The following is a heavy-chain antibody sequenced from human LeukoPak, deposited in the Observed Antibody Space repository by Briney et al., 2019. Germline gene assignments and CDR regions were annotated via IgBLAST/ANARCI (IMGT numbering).Heavy chain of an antibody. CDR1: GGTFSSYA. CDR2: IIPIFGTA. V-gene: IGHV1-69*05. D-gene: IGHD6-19*01. CDR3: ARGLYSSGWLYYYYYYMDV. J-gene: IGHJ6*03. Sequence: GASVKVSCKASGGTFSSYATSWVRQAPGQGLEWMGGIIPIFGTANYAQKFQGRVTITTDESTSTAYMELSSLRSEDTAVYYCARGLYSSGWLYYYYYYMDVWGKGTTVTVSS.